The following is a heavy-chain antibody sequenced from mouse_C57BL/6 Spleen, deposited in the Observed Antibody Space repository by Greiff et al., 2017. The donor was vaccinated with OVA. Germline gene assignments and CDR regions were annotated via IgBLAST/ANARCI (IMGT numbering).Heavy chain of an antibody. Sequence: EVQLQQSGPELVKPGASVKISCKASGYTFTDYYMNWVKQSHGKSLEWIGDINPNNGGTSYNQKFKGKATLTVDKSSSTAYMELRSLTSEDSAVYYCARSRYYGSSYWYFDVWGTGTTVTVSS. CDR3: ARSRYYGSSYWYFDV. J-gene: IGHJ1*03. CDR2: INPNNGGT. V-gene: IGHV1-26*01. CDR1: GYTFTDYY. D-gene: IGHD1-1*01.